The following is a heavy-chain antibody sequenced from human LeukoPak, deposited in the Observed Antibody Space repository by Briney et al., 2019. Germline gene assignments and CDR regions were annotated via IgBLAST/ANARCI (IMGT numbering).Heavy chain of an antibody. V-gene: IGHV4-39*01. CDR2: MFYSGST. CDR3: AITVEQPRKNWFDP. CDR1: GDSITGSSYY. J-gene: IGHJ5*02. D-gene: IGHD1/OR15-1a*01. Sequence: SETLSLTCTVSGDSITGSSYYWGWIRQPPGKGLEWIGSMFYSGSTYSNPSLKSRVTISVDTSKNQFSLKLSSVTAADTAVYYCAITVEQPRKNWFDPWGQATLVTVSS.